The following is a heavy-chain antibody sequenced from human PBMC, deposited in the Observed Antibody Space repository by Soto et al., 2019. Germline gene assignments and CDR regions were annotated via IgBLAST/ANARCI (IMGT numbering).Heavy chain of an antibody. CDR1: GYTFTSGG. J-gene: IGHJ3*02. CDR2: ISGYNGNI. CDR3: ARDPQYSGSLSEGGDAFDI. D-gene: IGHD1-26*01. Sequence: ASVKVSCKTSGYTFTSGGVSWVRQAPGEGLEWMGWISGYNGNIKYAQKFQGRVTMTADTSTSTAYMELRSLRSDDTAVFYCARDPQYSGSLSEGGDAFDIWGQGTMVTVSS. V-gene: IGHV1-18*01.